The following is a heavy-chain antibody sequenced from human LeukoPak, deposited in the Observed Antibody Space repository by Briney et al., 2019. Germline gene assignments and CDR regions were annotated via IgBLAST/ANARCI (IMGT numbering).Heavy chain of an antibody. CDR3: ARGLRGIAVAGPFDY. Sequence: GGSLRLSCAASGFTFSSYWMSWVRQAPGKGLEWVAVISYDGSNKYYADSVKGRFTISRDNSKNTLYLQMNSLRAEDTAVYYCARGLRGIAVAGPFDYWGQGTLVTVSS. V-gene: IGHV3-30-3*01. D-gene: IGHD6-19*01. CDR2: ISYDGSNK. J-gene: IGHJ4*02. CDR1: GFTFSSYW.